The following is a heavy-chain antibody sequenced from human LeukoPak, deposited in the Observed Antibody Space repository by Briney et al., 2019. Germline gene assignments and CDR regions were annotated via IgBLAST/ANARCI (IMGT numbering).Heavy chain of an antibody. CDR2: INHSGGT. CDR3: ARGFTAVGYHGMDV. V-gene: IGHV4-34*01. CDR1: GGSFSGYY. D-gene: IGHD6-13*01. Sequence: SETLSLTCAVYGGSFSGYYWSWIRQPPGKGLEWIGEINHSGGTNYNPSLKSRVTISVDTSKNQFSLRVSSVTAADRAVYYCARGFTAVGYHGMDVWGKGTTVTVSS. J-gene: IGHJ6*04.